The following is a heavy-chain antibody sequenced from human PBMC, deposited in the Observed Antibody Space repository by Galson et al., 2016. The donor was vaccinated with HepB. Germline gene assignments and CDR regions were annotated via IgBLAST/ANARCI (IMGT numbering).Heavy chain of an antibody. Sequence: SLRLSCAASGFTFRNYGMHWVRQAPGQGLEWVAIISHDGSLKFYADSVKGRFTISRDNSKNTLYLQMNSLRPEATAIYYCAKAMAAARTNWFDPWGQGVLVTVS. D-gene: IGHD6-13*01. CDR1: GFTFRNYG. V-gene: IGHV3-30*18. CDR2: ISHDGSLK. J-gene: IGHJ5*02. CDR3: AKAMAAARTNWFDP.